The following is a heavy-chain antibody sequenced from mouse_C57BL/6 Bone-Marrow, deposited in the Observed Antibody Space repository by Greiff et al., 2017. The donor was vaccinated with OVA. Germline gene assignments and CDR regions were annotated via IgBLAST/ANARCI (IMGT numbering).Heavy chain of an antibody. V-gene: IGHV7-3*03. CDR1: GFTFTDYC. D-gene: IGHD2-2*01. CDR3: AKARGYDVAWFAY. CDR2: IRNKANGYTT. J-gene: IGHJ3*01. Sequence: EVMLVESGGGLVQPGGSLSLSCAASGFTFTDYCMSWVRQPPGKALEWLGFIRNKANGYTTEYSVSVKGRFTISRDNSQSILYLQMNALRAEDSATYYCAKARGYDVAWFAYWGQGTLVTVSA.